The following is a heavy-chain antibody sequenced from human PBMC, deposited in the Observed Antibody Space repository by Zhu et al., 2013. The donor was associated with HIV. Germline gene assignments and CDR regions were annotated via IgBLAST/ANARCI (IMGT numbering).Heavy chain of an antibody. V-gene: IGHV4-30-2*01. CDR1: GGSISSGGYS. Sequence: QVQLQESGSGLVKPSQTLSLTCAVSGGSISSGGYSWSWIRQPPGKGLEWIGYIYHRGSTHYNPSLKSRVTISVDRSKNQFSLKLSSVTAADTAVYYCARQNWNDDQYYYMDVWGKGTTVTVSS. CDR2: IYHRGST. J-gene: IGHJ6*03. CDR3: ARQNWNDDQYYYMDV. D-gene: IGHD1-1*01.